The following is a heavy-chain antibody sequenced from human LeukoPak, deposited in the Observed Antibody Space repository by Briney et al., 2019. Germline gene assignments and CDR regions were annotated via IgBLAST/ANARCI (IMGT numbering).Heavy chain of an antibody. D-gene: IGHD2-2*01. J-gene: IGHJ3*02. CDR1: GGSISSYY. Sequence: PSETLSLTCTVSGGSISSYYWSWIRQPAGKGLEWIGRIYTSGSTNYNPSLKSRVTMSVDTSKNQFSLKLSSVTAADTAVYYCARGPDAIVVVPAAMPGDAFDIWGQGTMVTVSS. V-gene: IGHV4-4*07. CDR3: ARGPDAIVVVPAAMPGDAFDI. CDR2: IYTSGST.